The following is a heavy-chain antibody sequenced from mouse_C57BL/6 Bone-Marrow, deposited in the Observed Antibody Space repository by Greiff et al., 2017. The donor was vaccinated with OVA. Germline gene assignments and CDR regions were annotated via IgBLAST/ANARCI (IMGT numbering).Heavy chain of an antibody. CDR3: ARGDY. CDR1: GFTFSDYG. Sequence: EVQLVESGGGLVKPGGSLKLSCAASGFTFSDYGMHWVRQAPEKGLEWVAYISRGSSTIYYADTVKGRFTITRDNAKNTRFLQMTSLRSEDTAMYYCARGDYWGQGTSVTVSS. CDR2: ISRGSSTI. J-gene: IGHJ4*01. V-gene: IGHV5-17*01.